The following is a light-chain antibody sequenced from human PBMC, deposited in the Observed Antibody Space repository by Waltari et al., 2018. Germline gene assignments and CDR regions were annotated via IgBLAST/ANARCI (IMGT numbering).Light chain of an antibody. J-gene: IGLJ3*02. V-gene: IGLV4-69*01. CDR3: QTGGHGTWV. CDR1: SGHSTNI. CDR2: VNRDGRH. Sequence: QLVLTQSPSASASLGASVKLTCPLSSGHSTNIIAWLQQQPEKGPRYLMHVNRDGRHNKGVGIPDRVSGASSGAGRYLTISSLQSEDEADYYCQTGGHGTWVFGGGTRLTVL.